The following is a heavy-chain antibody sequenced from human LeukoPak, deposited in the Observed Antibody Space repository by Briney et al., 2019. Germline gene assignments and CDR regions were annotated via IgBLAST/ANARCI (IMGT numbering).Heavy chain of an antibody. D-gene: IGHD6-19*01. CDR3: AREGIAVAGIGHLVY. Sequence: GGSLRLSCAASGFTFSSYWMSWVRQAPGKGLEWVANIKQDGSEKYYVDSVKGRFTISRDNAKNSLYLQMNSLRAEGTAVYYCAREGIAVAGIGHLVYWGQGTLVTVSS. CDR1: GFTFSSYW. CDR2: IKQDGSEK. J-gene: IGHJ4*02. V-gene: IGHV3-7*03.